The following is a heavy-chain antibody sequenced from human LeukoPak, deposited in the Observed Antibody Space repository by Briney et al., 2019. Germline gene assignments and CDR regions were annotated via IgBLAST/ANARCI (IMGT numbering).Heavy chain of an antibody. Sequence: GGSLRLSCAASEFTFSGYSMNWVRQAPGKGLEWVSYISRSSSPIYYADSVKGRFTIFRDNAKNSLYLQMISLRAEDTAVYYCARGRPRPGYDSSGYYYSDYFDYWGQGTLVTVSS. CDR3: ARGRPRPGYDSSGYYYSDYFDY. J-gene: IGHJ4*02. D-gene: IGHD3-22*01. V-gene: IGHV3-48*01. CDR1: EFTFSGYS. CDR2: ISRSSSPI.